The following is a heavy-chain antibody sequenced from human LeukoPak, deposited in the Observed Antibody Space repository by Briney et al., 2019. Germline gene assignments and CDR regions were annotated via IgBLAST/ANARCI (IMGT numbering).Heavy chain of an antibody. CDR3: VRDGGGTTPYDC. CDR1: GFTLSDYW. D-gene: IGHD1-7*01. V-gene: IGHV3-74*01. CDR2: ISPDGRNI. J-gene: IGHJ4*02. Sequence: PGGSVRLSCAASGFTLSDYWMNWVRQVPGKGPVWVSHISPDGRNIAYVDSVKGRFTISRDSAKNTLYLQMNSLRVGDTAVYYCVRDGGGTTPYDCWGQGTLVTVSS.